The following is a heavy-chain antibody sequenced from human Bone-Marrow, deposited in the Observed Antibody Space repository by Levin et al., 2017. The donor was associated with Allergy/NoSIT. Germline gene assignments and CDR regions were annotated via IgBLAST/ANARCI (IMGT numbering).Heavy chain of an antibody. CDR1: GYTFTSYA. CDR2: INAGNGNT. CDR3: ARDVNYGSGSYYNFYYYYYYMDV. V-gene: IGHV1-3*01. Sequence: GESLKISCKASGYTFTSYAMHWVRQAPGQRLEWMGWINAGNGNTKYSQKFQGRVTITRDTSASTAYMELSSLRSEDTAVYYCARDVNYGSGSYYNFYYYYYYMDVWGKGTTVTVSS. D-gene: IGHD3-10*01. J-gene: IGHJ6*03.